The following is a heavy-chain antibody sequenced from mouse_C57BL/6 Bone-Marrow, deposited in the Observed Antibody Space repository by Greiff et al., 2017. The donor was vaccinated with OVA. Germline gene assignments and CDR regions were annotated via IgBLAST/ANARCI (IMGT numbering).Heavy chain of an antibody. D-gene: IGHD2-1*01. CDR3: ARGLLWRFAY. CDR2: INPNNGGT. J-gene: IGHJ3*01. V-gene: IGHV1-26*01. Sequence: VQLQQSGPELVKPGASVKISCKASGYTFTDYYMNWVKQSHGKSLEWIGDINPNNGGTSYNQKFKGKATLTVDKSSSTAYMELRSLTSEDSAVYYCARGLLWRFAYWGQGTLVTVSA. CDR1: GYTFTDYY.